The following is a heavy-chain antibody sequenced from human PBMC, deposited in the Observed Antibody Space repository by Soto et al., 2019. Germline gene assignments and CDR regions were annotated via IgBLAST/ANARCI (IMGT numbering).Heavy chain of an antibody. J-gene: IGHJ4*02. D-gene: IGHD1-26*01. Sequence: QVQLVESGGGVVQPGRSLRLSCAASGFTFSSYGMHWVRQAPGKGLEWVAVISYDGSNKYYADSVKGRFTISRDNSKNALYLQMNSLRAEDTAVYYCAKDKSWSYYGDFDYWGQGTLVTVSS. V-gene: IGHV3-30*18. CDR1: GFTFSSYG. CDR3: AKDKSWSYYGDFDY. CDR2: ISYDGSNK.